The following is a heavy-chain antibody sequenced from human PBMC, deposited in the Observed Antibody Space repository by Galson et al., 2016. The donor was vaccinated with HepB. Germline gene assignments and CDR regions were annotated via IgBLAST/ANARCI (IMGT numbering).Heavy chain of an antibody. CDR2: ICPRDSDD. Sequence: QSGAEVKKPGESLKISCKASGYNFTSHWTAWVRQVPGKGLEWMGIICPRDSDDRYSPSFEGQVILSVDRSTHIAYLEWASLKTSDTATYYCARGGQQLGSYNWLYSWGQGTPVTVSS. V-gene: IGHV5-51*01. CDR3: ARGGQQLGSYNWLYS. CDR1: GYNFTSHW. D-gene: IGHD4-11*01. J-gene: IGHJ5*01.